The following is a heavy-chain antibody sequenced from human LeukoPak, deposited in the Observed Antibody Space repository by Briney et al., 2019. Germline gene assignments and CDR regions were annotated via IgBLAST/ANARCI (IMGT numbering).Heavy chain of an antibody. CDR1: GFTFSSYA. CDR2: ISSNGGST. Sequence: GGSLRLSCAASGFTFSSYAMHWVRQAPGKGLEYVSAISSNGGSTYYANSVKSRFTISRDNSKNTLYLQMGSLRAEDMAVYYCARDRDCSSTSCYAPFDYWGQGTLVTVSS. J-gene: IGHJ4*02. V-gene: IGHV3-64*01. D-gene: IGHD2-2*01. CDR3: ARDRDCSSTSCYAPFDY.